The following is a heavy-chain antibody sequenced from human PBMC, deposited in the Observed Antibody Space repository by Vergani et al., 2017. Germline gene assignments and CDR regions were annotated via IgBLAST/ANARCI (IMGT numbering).Heavy chain of an antibody. Sequence: QVQLVQSGAEVKKPGSSVKVSCKASGGTFSSYAISWVRQAPGQGLEWMGGIIPIFGTANYAQKFQGRVTITADESTSTAYMELSSLRSEDTVVYYCARGHYYYESSGYPLDYWGQGTLVTVSS. CDR1: GGTFSSYA. J-gene: IGHJ4*02. CDR2: IIPIFGTA. D-gene: IGHD3-22*01. V-gene: IGHV1-69*01. CDR3: ARGHYYYESSGYPLDY.